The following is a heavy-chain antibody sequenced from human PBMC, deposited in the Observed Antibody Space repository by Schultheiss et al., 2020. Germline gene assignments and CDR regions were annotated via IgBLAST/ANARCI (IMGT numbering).Heavy chain of an antibody. J-gene: IGHJ4*02. Sequence: SETLSLTCTVSGGSISSYYWSWIRQPPGKGLEWIGYIYYSGSTNYNPSLKSRVTISVDTSKNQFSLKLSSVTAADTAVFYCARASDYGDYPFDYWGQGTLGTVSS. D-gene: IGHD4-17*01. CDR1: GGSISSYY. V-gene: IGHV4-59*01. CDR2: IYYSGST. CDR3: ARASDYGDYPFDY.